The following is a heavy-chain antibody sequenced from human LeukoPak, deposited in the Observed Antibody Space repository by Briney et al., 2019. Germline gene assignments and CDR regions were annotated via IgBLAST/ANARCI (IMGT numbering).Heavy chain of an antibody. CDR1: GFTFSGSA. CDR2: IRSRGNNYAT. D-gene: IGHD5-18*01. V-gene: IGHV3-73*01. Sequence: PGGSLRLSCAASGFTFSGSAMHWVRQASEQGLEWVGRIRSRGNNYATTYAASVKGRFTISRDDSKSTAYLQMNSLKTEDTAVYYCTRLLVDTALNGFDIWGQGTMVTVSS. J-gene: IGHJ3*02. CDR3: TRLLVDTALNGFDI.